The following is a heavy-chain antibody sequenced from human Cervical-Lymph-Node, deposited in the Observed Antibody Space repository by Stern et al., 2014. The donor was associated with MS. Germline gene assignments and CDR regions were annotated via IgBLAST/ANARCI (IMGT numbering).Heavy chain of an antibody. V-gene: IGHV4-30-4*01. CDR1: GGSISSGDYY. CDR3: ASANCSSTSCPIWFDP. Sequence: QVQLQESGPGLVKPSQTLSLTCTVSGGSISSGDYYWSWIRQPPGKGLEWIGYIYYSGSTYYNPSLKSRVTISVDTSKNQFSLKLSSVTAADTAVYYCASANCSSTSCPIWFDPWGQGTLVTVSS. J-gene: IGHJ5*02. D-gene: IGHD2-2*01. CDR2: IYYSGST.